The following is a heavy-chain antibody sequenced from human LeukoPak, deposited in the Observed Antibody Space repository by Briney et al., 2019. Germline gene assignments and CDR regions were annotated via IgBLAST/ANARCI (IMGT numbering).Heavy chain of an antibody. J-gene: IGHJ4*02. CDR2: IKEDGTTK. D-gene: IGHD2-21*02. CDR1: GFTFSDYW. CDR3: ARGPSTVVTTR. Sequence: GGSLRLSCAASGFTFSDYWMTWVRQAPGKGLEWVANIKEDGTTKHYVDSVKGRFTISRDDAKRSLYLQMNSLRAEDTALYYCARGPSTVVTTRWGQGALVAVSS. V-gene: IGHV3-7*01.